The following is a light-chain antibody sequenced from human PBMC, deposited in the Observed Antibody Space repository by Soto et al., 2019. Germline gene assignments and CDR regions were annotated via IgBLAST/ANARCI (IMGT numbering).Light chain of an antibody. V-gene: IGLV3-21*02. J-gene: IGLJ3*02. Sequence: SYELTQPPSMSVAPGQTARITCGGDDVGSKSVHWYQQKPGQAPVLVVNDDTDRPSGIPERFSGSNSGNAATLTISRVEAGDEADYYCQMWDSSSDHWVFGGGTKLTVL. CDR2: DDT. CDR1: DVGSKS. CDR3: QMWDSSSDHWV.